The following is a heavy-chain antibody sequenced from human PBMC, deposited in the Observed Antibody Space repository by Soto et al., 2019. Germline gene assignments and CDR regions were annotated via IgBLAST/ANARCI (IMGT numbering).Heavy chain of an antibody. CDR1: GFIFSNYV. CDR2: MSYDGTTK. J-gene: IGHJ4*02. CDR3: AREVLWSRYFDY. V-gene: IGHV3-30-3*01. Sequence: QVQLVESEGGGVQPGRSLRLSCAASGFIFSNYVMYWVRQAPGKGLEWVAFMSYDGTTKYYADSVKGRFTISRDNSKNTLYLQMNSLRPEDTGVYYCAREVLWSRYFDYWGQGTRVTVSS. D-gene: IGHD3-10*01.